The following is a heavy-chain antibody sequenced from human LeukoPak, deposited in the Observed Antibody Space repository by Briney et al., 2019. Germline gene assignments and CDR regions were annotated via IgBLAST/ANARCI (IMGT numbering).Heavy chain of an antibody. Sequence: GGSLRLSCAASGFTFSSYAMSWVRQAPGKGLDWVSAISGSGHSTYYADSVKGRFTISRDNSKNTLFLQMNSLRAEDTAVYYCAKDKSEMELITRAFDFWGQGTMVTVSS. J-gene: IGHJ3*01. CDR3: AKDKSEMELITRAFDF. CDR1: GFTFSSYA. D-gene: IGHD5-24*01. CDR2: ISGSGHST. V-gene: IGHV3-23*01.